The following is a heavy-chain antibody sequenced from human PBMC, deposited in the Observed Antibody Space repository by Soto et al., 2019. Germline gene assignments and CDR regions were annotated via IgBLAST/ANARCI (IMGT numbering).Heavy chain of an antibody. CDR3: ARNRDPYYYDSSRYYGMDV. CDR2: IIPIFGTA. J-gene: IGHJ6*02. D-gene: IGHD3-22*01. Sequence: QVQLVQSGAEVKKPGSSVKVSCKASGGTFSSYAISWVRQAPGQGLEWMGGIIPIFGTANYAQKFQGRVTITADKSTSTAYMELSSLRSEDTAVYYCARNRDPYYYDSSRYYGMDVWGQGTTVIVS. CDR1: GGTFSSYA. V-gene: IGHV1-69*06.